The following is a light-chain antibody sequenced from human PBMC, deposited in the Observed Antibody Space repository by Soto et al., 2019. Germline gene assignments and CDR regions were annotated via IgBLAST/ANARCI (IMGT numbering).Light chain of an antibody. CDR3: ISYTDRQSYL. CDR2: AVS. J-gene: IGLJ1*01. V-gene: IGLV2-14*03. Sequence: QSALTQPASVSGSPGQSITISCSGTSSDIGSYDHVAWYQQFPGKSPKLVIYAVSDRPSGVSDPFSGSKSGISASLTISGLQTEDEADYYCISYTDRQSYLFGTGTKVTVL. CDR1: SSDIGSYDH.